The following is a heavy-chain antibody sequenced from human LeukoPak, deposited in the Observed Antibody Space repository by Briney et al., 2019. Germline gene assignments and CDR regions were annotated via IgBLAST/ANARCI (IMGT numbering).Heavy chain of an antibody. CDR1: GFTFSNYA. CDR2: ISGSGGST. V-gene: IGHV3-23*01. D-gene: IGHD3-9*01. J-gene: IGHJ3*02. Sequence: GGSLRLSCAASGFTFSNYAMNWVRQAPGKGLEWVSTISGSGGSTYYADSVKGRFTISRDNSKNMLYLQMNSLRAEDTAVYYCAKDGYFDWLYDAFDIWGQGTMVTVSS. CDR3: AKDGYFDWLYDAFDI.